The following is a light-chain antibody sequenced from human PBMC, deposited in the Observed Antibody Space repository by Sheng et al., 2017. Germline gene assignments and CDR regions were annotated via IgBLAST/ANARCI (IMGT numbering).Light chain of an antibody. CDR1: QSVSGN. Sequence: ETVMTQSPATLSVSPGERATLSCRASQSVSGNLAWYQHKPGQAPRLLIYDASTRATGVPARFSGSGSGTEFTLTINSLQSEDFAVYYCQQYIHQYTFGQGTRLEI. CDR3: QQYIHQYT. CDR2: DAS. J-gene: IGKJ2*01. V-gene: IGKV3-15*01.